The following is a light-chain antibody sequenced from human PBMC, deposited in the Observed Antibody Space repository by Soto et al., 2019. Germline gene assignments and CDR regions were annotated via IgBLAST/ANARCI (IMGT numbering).Light chain of an antibody. Sequence: ELVLTQSPATLPLPPGERATFSCXXSQSVSSDLVWYQQKPGQAPRLLIYDASNRATGIPARFSGSGSGTDFTLTISSLEPEDFAVYYCQQRSNWPPLTFGGGTKVDIK. CDR2: DAS. J-gene: IGKJ4*01. CDR1: QSVSSD. V-gene: IGKV3-11*01. CDR3: QQRSNWPPLT.